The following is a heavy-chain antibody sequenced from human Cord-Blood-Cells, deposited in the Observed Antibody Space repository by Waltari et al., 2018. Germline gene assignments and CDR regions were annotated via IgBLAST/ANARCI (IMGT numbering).Heavy chain of an antibody. D-gene: IGHD6-6*01. CDR1: GYTLTALS. Sequence: QVQLVQSGAEVKTPGASVKLSCKVSGYTLTALSMHWVRPAPGKGLEWMGGFDPEDGETIYAQKFQGRVTMTEDKSTDTAYMELSSLRSEDTAVYYCATDRARRNWFDPWGQGTLVTVSS. CDR3: ATDRARRNWFDP. CDR2: FDPEDGET. J-gene: IGHJ5*02. V-gene: IGHV1-24*01.